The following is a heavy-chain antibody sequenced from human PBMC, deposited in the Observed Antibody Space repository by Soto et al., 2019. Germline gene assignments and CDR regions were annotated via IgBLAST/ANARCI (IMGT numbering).Heavy chain of an antibody. Sequence: QVQLVESGGGVVQPGRSLRLSCAASGFTFSSYGMHWVRQAPGKGLAWVALISYGGSDKYYGDSVKGRFTISRDNSKNTLYLQMNSLRVEDAAVYYCCAGQYSSDYWGQGTLVTVSS. CDR2: ISYGGSDK. V-gene: IGHV3-30*03. J-gene: IGHJ4*02. D-gene: IGHD6-13*01. CDR1: GFTFSSYG. CDR3: CAGQYSSDY.